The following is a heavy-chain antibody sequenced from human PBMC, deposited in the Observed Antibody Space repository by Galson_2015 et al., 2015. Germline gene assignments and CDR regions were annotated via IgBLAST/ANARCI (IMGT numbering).Heavy chain of an antibody. CDR3: ASAAGTPYYYYYMDV. D-gene: IGHD6-13*01. CDR2: ISSSGGTI. Sequence: SLRLSCAASGFTFSDYYMSWIRQAPGKGLEWVSYISSSGGTIYYADSVKGRFTISRDNAKNSLYLQMNSLRAEDTAVYYCASAAGTPYYYYYMDVWGKGTTVTVSS. V-gene: IGHV3-11*01. CDR1: GFTFSDYY. J-gene: IGHJ6*03.